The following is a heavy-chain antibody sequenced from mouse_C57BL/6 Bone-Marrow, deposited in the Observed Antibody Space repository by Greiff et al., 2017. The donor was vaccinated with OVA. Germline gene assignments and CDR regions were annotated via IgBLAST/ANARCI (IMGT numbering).Heavy chain of an antibody. CDR2: IWSGGST. D-gene: IGHD1-1*01. V-gene: IGHV2-2*01. CDR1: GFSLTSYG. CDR3: ARQDYYGSSYWFAY. Sequence: VQVVESGPGLVQPSQSLSITCTVSGFSLTSYGVHWVRQSPGKGLEWLGVIWSGGSTDYNAAFISRLSISKDNSKSQVFFKMNSLQADDTAIYYCARQDYYGSSYWFAYWGQGTLVTVSA. J-gene: IGHJ3*01.